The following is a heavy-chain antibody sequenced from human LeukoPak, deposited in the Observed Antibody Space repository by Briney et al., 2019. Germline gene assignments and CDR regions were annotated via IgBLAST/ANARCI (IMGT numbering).Heavy chain of an antibody. Sequence: SETPSLTCAVYGGSFSGSYWGWTRHPPGKGLEWIGEINHSGSTNYDPSLKSRVTISVDTSKNQFSLKLSSVTAADTAVYYCARSRVGDYWGQGTLVTVSS. CDR3: ARSRVGDY. V-gene: IGHV4-34*01. CDR1: GGSFSGSY. CDR2: INHSGST. D-gene: IGHD2-2*01. J-gene: IGHJ4*02.